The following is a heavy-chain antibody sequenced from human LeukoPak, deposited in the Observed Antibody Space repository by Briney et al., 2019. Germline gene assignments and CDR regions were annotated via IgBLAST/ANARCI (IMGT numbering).Heavy chain of an antibody. V-gene: IGHV3-21*01. CDR1: GFTFSSYS. D-gene: IGHD5-18*01. J-gene: IGHJ4*02. CDR3: AREGYSYGYGN. Sequence: GGSLRLSCAASGFTFSSYSMTWVRQAPGKGLEWVSSISSSSSYIYYADSVKGRFTISRDNAKNSLYLQMNSLRAEDTAVYYCAREGYSYGYGNWGQGTLVTVSS. CDR2: ISSSSSYI.